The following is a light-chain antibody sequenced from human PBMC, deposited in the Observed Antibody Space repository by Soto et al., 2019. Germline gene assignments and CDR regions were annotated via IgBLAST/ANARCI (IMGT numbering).Light chain of an antibody. CDR3: QQYNNWPC. CDR1: QSVSSN. Sequence: EIVMTQSPATLSVSPGERATLSCRASQSVSSNLAWYQQKPGQAPRLLLYGASTRATGIPARVSGSGSGTEFTLTISSLQSEDFAVYYCQQYNNWPCFGQGTKLEIK. CDR2: GAS. J-gene: IGKJ2*03. V-gene: IGKV3-15*01.